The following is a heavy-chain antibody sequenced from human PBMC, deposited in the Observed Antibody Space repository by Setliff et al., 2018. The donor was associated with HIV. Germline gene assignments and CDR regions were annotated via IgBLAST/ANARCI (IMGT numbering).Heavy chain of an antibody. CDR3: ARERQDDSRGYAYYYYMDV. D-gene: IGHD3-22*01. J-gene: IGHJ6*03. CDR2: MYYSGST. CDR1: GGSINSGGFY. V-gene: IGHV4-31*03. Sequence: SETLSLTCTVSGGSINSGGFYWNWIRQHPENGLEWMGSMYYSGSTYYNPSFKSRLTISVDASKNQFSLKLNSVTAADTAVYYCARERQDDSRGYAYYYYMDVWGKGTTVTVSS.